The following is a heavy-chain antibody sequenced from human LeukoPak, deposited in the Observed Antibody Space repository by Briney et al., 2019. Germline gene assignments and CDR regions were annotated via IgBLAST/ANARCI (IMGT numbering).Heavy chain of an antibody. V-gene: IGHV1-2*02. D-gene: IGHD2-21*01. CDR2: INPNSGGT. Sequence: ASVKVSCKASGYTFTGYYMHWVRQAPGQGLEWMGWINPNSGGTNYAQKFQGRVTMTRDTSISTAYMELSRLRSDDTAVYYCARGFKSSWGLRRDAFDIWGQGTMVTVSS. CDR1: GYTFTGYY. J-gene: IGHJ3*02. CDR3: ARGFKSSWGLRRDAFDI.